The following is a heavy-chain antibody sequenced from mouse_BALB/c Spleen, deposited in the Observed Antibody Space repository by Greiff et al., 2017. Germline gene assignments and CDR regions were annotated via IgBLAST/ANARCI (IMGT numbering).Heavy chain of an antibody. Sequence: EVKVVESGGGLVKPGGSLKLSCAASGFTFSSYAMSWVRQTPEKRLEWVATISSGGSYTYYPDSVKGRFTISRDNAKNTLYLQMSSLRSEDTAMYYCARHRKYYDYWGQGTTLTVSS. CDR2: ISSGGSYT. J-gene: IGHJ2*01. D-gene: IGHD1-1*01. CDR3: ARHRKYYDY. CDR1: GFTFSSYA. V-gene: IGHV5-9-3*01.